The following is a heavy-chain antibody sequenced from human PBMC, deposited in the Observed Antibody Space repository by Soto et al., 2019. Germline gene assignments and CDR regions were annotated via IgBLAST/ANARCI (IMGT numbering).Heavy chain of an antibody. J-gene: IGHJ4*02. V-gene: IGHV4-59*01. CDR1: CGSISIYY. Sequence: PSETLSLTCTVSCGSISIYYWSLIRQPPGKVLEWIVYIYYSGSTNYNPSLKSRVTISVDTSKNQFSLKLSSVTAADTAVYYCARASPSGPEYDFWSGWSVGPFDYWGQGTLVPVSS. CDR2: IYYSGST. D-gene: IGHD3-3*01. CDR3: ARASPSGPEYDFWSGWSVGPFDY.